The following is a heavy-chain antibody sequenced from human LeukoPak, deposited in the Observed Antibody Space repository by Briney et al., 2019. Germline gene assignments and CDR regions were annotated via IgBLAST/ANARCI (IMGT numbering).Heavy chain of an antibody. V-gene: IGHV3-23*01. D-gene: IGHD6-13*01. Sequence: GGSLRLSCAASGFTFSSFGMSWVRQAPGKGLEWVSAISGSGSSTYYADSVKGRFTISWDNAKNSLYLQMNSLRAEDTAVYYCARGAIAAAGHGGNWFDPWGQGTLVTVSS. J-gene: IGHJ5*02. CDR2: ISGSGSST. CDR3: ARGAIAAAGHGGNWFDP. CDR1: GFTFSSFG.